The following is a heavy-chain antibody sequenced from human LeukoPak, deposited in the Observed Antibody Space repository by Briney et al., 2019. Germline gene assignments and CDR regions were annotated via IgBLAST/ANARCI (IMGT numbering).Heavy chain of an antibody. CDR1: GFTFSSYA. CDR3: ARRVLTPTLPLSGAFDI. V-gene: IGHV4-34*01. Sequence: GSLRLSCAASGFTFSSYAMSWVRQPPGKGLEWIGEINHSGSTNYNPSLKSRVTISVDTSKNQFSLKLSSVTAADTAVYYCARRVLTPTLPLSGAFDIWGQGTMVTVSS. CDR2: INHSGST. J-gene: IGHJ3*02. D-gene: IGHD2-8*02.